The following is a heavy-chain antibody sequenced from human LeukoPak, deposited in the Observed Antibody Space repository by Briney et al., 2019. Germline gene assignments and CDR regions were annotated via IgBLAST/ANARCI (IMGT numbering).Heavy chain of an antibody. D-gene: IGHD6-19*01. CDR1: GFTFSDYY. Sequence: GGSLRLSCAASGFTFSDYYMSWIRQVPGKGLEWVSYISSSGSTIYYADSVKGRFTISRDNAKNSLYLQMNSLRAEDTAVYYCARDMIFGFGSSGWPREAFDIWGQGTMVTVSS. J-gene: IGHJ3*02. CDR3: ARDMIFGFGSSGWPREAFDI. V-gene: IGHV3-11*01. CDR2: ISSSGSTI.